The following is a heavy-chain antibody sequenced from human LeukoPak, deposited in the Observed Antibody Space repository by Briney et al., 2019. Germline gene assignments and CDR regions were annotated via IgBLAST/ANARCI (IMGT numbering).Heavy chain of an antibody. D-gene: IGHD3-9*01. CDR1: GFTFSNAW. CDR2: IKSKTDGGTT. V-gene: IGHV3-15*01. J-gene: IGHJ4*02. Sequence: PGGSLRLSCAASGFTFSNAWMSWVRQAPGKGLEWVGRIKSKTDGGTTDYAAPVKGRFTISRDDSKNTLYLQMNSLKTEDTAVYYCTTGNDWLVGEDYWGQGTLVTVSS. CDR3: TTGNDWLVGEDY.